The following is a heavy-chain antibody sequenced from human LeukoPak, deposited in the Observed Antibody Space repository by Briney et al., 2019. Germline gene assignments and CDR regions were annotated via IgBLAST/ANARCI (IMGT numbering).Heavy chain of an antibody. D-gene: IGHD2-21*01. Sequence: SETLSLTCTVSGGSISSGGYYWSWIRQHPGKGLEWIGHIYYSGSTYYNPSLKSRVTISVDTSKNQFSLKLSSVTAADTAVYYCARSVIYGMDVWGQGTTVTVSS. J-gene: IGHJ6*02. CDR3: ARSVIYGMDV. CDR2: IYYSGST. CDR1: GGSISSGGYY. V-gene: IGHV4-31*03.